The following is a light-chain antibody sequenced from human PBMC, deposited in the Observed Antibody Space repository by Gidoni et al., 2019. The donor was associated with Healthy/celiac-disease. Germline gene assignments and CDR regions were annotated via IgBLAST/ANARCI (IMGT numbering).Light chain of an antibody. CDR2: GAS. V-gene: IGKV3-15*01. Sequence: EIVMTHSPATLSVSPGERATLSCRASQSVSSNLAWYQQKPGQAPRLLIYGASTRATGIPARFSGSGSGTEFTLTISSLQSEDFAVYYCQQYNNWPPGTFGPGTKVEIK. J-gene: IGKJ3*01. CDR3: QQYNNWPPGT. CDR1: QSVSSN.